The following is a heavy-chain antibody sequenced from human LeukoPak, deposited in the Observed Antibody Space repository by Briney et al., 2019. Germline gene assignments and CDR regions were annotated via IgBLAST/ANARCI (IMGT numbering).Heavy chain of an antibody. CDR3: ARGGHFKESDY. Sequence: GGSLRLSCAASGFSFSNYSMHWVRQTPGKGLEWVAVISYDGSNKYYADSVKGRFTISRDNSKNTLYLQMNSLRVEDTAVYYCARGGHFKESDYWGQGTLVTVSS. CDR2: ISYDGSNK. D-gene: IGHD2/OR15-2a*01. V-gene: IGHV3-30*03. J-gene: IGHJ4*02. CDR1: GFSFSNYS.